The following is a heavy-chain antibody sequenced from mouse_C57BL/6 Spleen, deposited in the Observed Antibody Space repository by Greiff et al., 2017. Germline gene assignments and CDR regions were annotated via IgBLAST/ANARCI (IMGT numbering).Heavy chain of an antibody. CDR3: AKGYDGYSYFDV. CDR2: IDPSDSYT. Sequence: QVQLKQPGAELVMPGASVKLSCKASGYTFTSYWMPWVKQRPGQGLEWIGEIDPSDSYTNYNKKFKGKSTLTVDKSSSTAYMQLSSLTSEDSAVYYFAKGYDGYSYFDVWGTGTTVTVSS. V-gene: IGHV1-69*01. D-gene: IGHD2-3*01. CDR1: GYTFTSYW. J-gene: IGHJ1*03.